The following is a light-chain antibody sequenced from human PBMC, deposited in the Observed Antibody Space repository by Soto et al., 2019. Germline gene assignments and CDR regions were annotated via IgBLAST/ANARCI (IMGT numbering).Light chain of an antibody. CDR1: QGISSY. CDR3: QQLNSYPRT. Sequence: DIQLTQSPSFLSASVGDRVTITCRASQGISSYLAWYQQKPGKAPKLLIYAASTLQSGVPSRFSGSGSGTEFTLTISSLQPEDCATYYCQQLNSYPRTFGQGPKGEIK. CDR2: AAS. V-gene: IGKV1-9*01. J-gene: IGKJ1*01.